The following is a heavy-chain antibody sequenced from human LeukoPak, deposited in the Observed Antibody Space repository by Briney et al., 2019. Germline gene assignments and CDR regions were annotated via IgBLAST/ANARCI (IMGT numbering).Heavy chain of an antibody. J-gene: IGHJ4*02. Sequence: GGSLRLSCAASGFTFSDHAMHWVRQAPGKGLEWVSAVGIAANTFYPGSVKGRFTISRENAKNSLYLQMNSLRVEDTAVYYCVRQKKSHGNFDYWGQGTLVTVSS. V-gene: IGHV3-13*01. CDR3: VRQKKSHGNFDY. CDR1: GFTFSDHA. D-gene: IGHD1-26*01. CDR2: VGIAANT.